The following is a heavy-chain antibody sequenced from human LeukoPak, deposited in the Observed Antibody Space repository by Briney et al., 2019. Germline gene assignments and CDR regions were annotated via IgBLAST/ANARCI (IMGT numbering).Heavy chain of an antibody. J-gene: IGHJ6*02. CDR1: GFTVSINY. Sequence: GGSLRLSCAASGFTVSINYMSWVRQAPGKGLEWVSVIYSGGSTYYADSVKGRFTISRDNSKNTLYLQMNSLRAEDTAVYYCARPGYYYYGMDVWGQGTTVTVSS. CDR2: IYSGGST. CDR3: ARPGYYYYGMDV. V-gene: IGHV3-66*04.